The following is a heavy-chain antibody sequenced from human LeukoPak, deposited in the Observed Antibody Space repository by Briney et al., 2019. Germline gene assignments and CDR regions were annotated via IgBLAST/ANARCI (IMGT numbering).Heavy chain of an antibody. D-gene: IGHD1-7*01. CDR1: GYTFTSYY. J-gene: IGHJ4*02. CDR3: ARVGRLRTTSGGVDY. V-gene: IGHV1-46*01. CDR2: INPSGGST. Sequence: ASVKVSCKASGYTFTSYYMHWVRQAPGQGLEWMGIINPSGGSTSYAQKFQGRVTMTRDTSTSTVYMELSSLRSEDTAVYYCARVGRLRTTSGGVDYWGQGTLVTVSS.